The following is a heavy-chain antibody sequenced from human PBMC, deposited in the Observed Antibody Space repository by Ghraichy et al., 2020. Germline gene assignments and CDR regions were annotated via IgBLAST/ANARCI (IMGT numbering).Heavy chain of an antibody. D-gene: IGHD6-13*01. CDR3: ARGRGSSWYAYCYFDY. CDR1: GGSFSGYY. Sequence: SETLSLTCAVYGGSFSGYYWSWIRQPPGKGLEWIGEINHSGSTNYNPSLKSRVTISVDTSKNQFSLKLSSVTAADTAVYYCARGRGSSWYAYCYFDYWGQGTLVTVSS. CDR2: INHSGST. V-gene: IGHV4-34*01. J-gene: IGHJ4*02.